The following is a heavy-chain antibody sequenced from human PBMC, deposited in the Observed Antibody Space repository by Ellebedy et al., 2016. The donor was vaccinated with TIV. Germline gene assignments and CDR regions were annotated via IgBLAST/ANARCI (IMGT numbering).Heavy chain of an antibody. CDR2: INPSGAVV. J-gene: IGHJ4*02. D-gene: IGHD4-11*01. CDR1: GFIFSAFT. CDR3: AKFLVDDYTNYRGFHY. Sequence: GESLKISCAASGFIFSAFTMHWVRQAPGKGLEWVSSINPSGAVVNYVDSVKGRFTISRDNSKNALYLKMNSLRAEDTAVYYCAKFLVDDYTNYRGFHYWGQGTLVTVSS. V-gene: IGHV3-21*04.